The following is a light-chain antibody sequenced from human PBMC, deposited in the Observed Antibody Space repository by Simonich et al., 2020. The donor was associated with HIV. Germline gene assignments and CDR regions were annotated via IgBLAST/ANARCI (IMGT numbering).Light chain of an antibody. V-gene: IGLV4-69*01. J-gene: IGLJ3*02. CDR1: SGHSSYA. Sequence: QLVLTQSPSASASLGASFKLTCPLSSGHSSYAIAWHQQQPQKGTLYLMKLNSDGSHSKGDGIPDRFSGSSSGAERYLTISSLQSEDEADYYCQTWGTGIRVFGGGTKLTVL. CDR3: QTWGTGIRV. CDR2: LNSDGSH.